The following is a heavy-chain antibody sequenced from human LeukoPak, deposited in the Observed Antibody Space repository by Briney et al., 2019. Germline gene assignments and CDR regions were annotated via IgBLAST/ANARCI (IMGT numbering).Heavy chain of an antibody. D-gene: IGHD4-23*01. CDR2: ISTDGSRT. Sequence: GGSLRLSCAASGVSFSSYAMHWVRQTPGKGLEFVSAISTDGSRTYYANSVKGRFTISRDNSKSTLYLQMGSVRADDMAVYYCARPAVGSNGLDYWGQGILVTVSS. CDR3: ARPAVGSNGLDY. J-gene: IGHJ4*02. CDR1: GVSFSSYA. V-gene: IGHV3-64*01.